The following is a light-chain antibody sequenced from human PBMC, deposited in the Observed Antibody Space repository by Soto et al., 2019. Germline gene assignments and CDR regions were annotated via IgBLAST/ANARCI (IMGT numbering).Light chain of an antibody. CDR2: TDY. CDR1: SSNIGSST. CDR3: AAWDDRLIGWV. Sequence: QSVLTQPPSASGTPGQRVTISCSGSSSNIGSSTVNWYQQLPGTAPKLLIYTDYQRPSGVPDRFSGSKSGTSASLAISGLQSEDEGDYYCAAWDDRLIGWVFGGGTKLTVL. J-gene: IGLJ3*02. V-gene: IGLV1-44*01.